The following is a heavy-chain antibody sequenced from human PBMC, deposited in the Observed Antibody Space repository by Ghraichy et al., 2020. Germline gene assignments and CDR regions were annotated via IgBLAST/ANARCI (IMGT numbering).Heavy chain of an antibody. CDR3: ARVWSARPNS. CDR2: IYYSGST. Sequence: SETLSLTCTVSGDSISSSSFYWGWLRQPPGKGLEWIGSIYYSGSTYYNPSFKSRVTISLDSSKNQFFLNMTSVTAADTALYYCARVWSARPNSWGQGTLVTVSS. D-gene: IGHD1-1*01. J-gene: IGHJ4*02. CDR1: GDSISSSSFY. V-gene: IGHV4-39*07.